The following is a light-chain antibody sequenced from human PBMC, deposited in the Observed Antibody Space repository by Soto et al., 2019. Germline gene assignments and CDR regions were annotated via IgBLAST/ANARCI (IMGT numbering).Light chain of an antibody. CDR2: GAS. J-gene: IGKJ1*01. Sequence: EIVTTQSPATLCVSPGERATLSCRASKSGSSNLAWYQQKPGQAPRLLIYGASTRATGIPARFSGSGSGTEFTLTISSLQSEDFAVYYCQQYNNWPPVWTFGQGTKV. CDR1: KSGSSN. CDR3: QQYNNWPPVWT. V-gene: IGKV3-15*01.